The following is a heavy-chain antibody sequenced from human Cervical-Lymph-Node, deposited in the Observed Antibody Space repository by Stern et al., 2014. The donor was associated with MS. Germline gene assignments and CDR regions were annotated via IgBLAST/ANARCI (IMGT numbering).Heavy chain of an antibody. CDR1: GYIFTTYG. CDR3: ARDDYGTYYGLDV. Sequence: QVQLVQSGAEVKKPGASVKVSCTASGYIFTTYGMSWVRQAPGQGLEWMGWISTNNGDTSFAQKLQGRVAMTTDTSTSTAYMELRNLRSDDTAVYYCARDDYGTYYGLDVWGLGTPGTVSS. V-gene: IGHV1-18*01. D-gene: IGHD4/OR15-4a*01. J-gene: IGHJ6*02. CDR2: ISTNNGDT.